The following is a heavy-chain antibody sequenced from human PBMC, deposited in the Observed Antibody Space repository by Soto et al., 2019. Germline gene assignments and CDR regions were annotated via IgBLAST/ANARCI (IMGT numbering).Heavy chain of an antibody. J-gene: IGHJ4*02. CDR1: GGCFSGYY. D-gene: IGHD7-27*01. V-gene: IGHV4-34*01. CDR3: ASSEGDYLGVGYFDF. Sequence: SETLSLTCAVYGGCFSGYYWSWIRQPPGKGLEWIGEINHSGSTNYNPSLKSRVTMSVDTSKSQISMKLSSMTAADTAMYYCASSEGDYLGVGYFDFWGQGRMVTVSS. CDR2: INHSGST.